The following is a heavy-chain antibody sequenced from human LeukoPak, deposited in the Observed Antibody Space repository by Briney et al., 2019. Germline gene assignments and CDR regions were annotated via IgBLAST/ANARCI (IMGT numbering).Heavy chain of an antibody. CDR1: GYSISGGYY. J-gene: IGHJ4*02. CDR3: ARIRYFEPGLDY. CDR2: IYHSGST. V-gene: IGHV4-38-2*02. D-gene: IGHD3-9*01. Sequence: SETLSLTCTVSGYSISGGYYWGWIRQPPGKGLEWIGSIYHSGSTYYNPSLKSRVTISVDTSKNQFSLKLSSVTAADTAVYYCARIRYFEPGLDYWGQGTLVTVSS.